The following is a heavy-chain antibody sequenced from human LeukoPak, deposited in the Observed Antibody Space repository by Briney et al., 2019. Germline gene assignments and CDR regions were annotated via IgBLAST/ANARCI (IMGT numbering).Heavy chain of an antibody. D-gene: IGHD3-22*01. CDR1: GGSISSGDYY. J-gene: IGHJ5*02. CDR3: ARDQTGDYYDSSGYYSWFDP. V-gene: IGHV4-30-4*01. Sequence: SQTLSLTCTVSGGSISSGDYYWSWIRQPPGKGLEWIGYIYYSGSTYYNLSLKSRVTISVDTSKNQFSLKLSSVTAADTAVYYCARDQTGDYYDSSGYYSWFDPWGQGTLVTVSS. CDR2: IYYSGST.